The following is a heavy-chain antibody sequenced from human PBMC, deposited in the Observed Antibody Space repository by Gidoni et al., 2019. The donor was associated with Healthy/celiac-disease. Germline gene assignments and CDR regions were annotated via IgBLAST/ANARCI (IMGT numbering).Heavy chain of an antibody. Sequence: EVQLLDSGGVLVQPGGSLRLSCAAAGFTFSSYSMSWVRQAPGKGLEWVSAISGSGGSTYYADSVKGRFTISRDNSKNTLYLQMNSLRAEDTAVYYCAKDLDIKSRVIWFGEATPGLAYWGQGTLVTVSS. CDR1: GFTFSSYS. V-gene: IGHV3-23*01. J-gene: IGHJ4*02. CDR3: AKDLDIKSRVIWFGEATPGLAY. CDR2: ISGSGGST. D-gene: IGHD3-10*01.